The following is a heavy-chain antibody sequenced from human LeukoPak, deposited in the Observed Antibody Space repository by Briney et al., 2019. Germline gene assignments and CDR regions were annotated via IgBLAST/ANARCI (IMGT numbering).Heavy chain of an antibody. J-gene: IGHJ3*02. CDR3: AKGYSGYDYAFDI. CDR1: GLTFSSYW. V-gene: IGHV3-7*01. Sequence: GGSLRLSCAASGLTFSSYWMSWVRQAPGKGLEWVANIRQDGNEKYYVDSVKGRFTISRDNAKNSLYLQMNSLRDEDTAVYYCAKGYSGYDYAFDIWGQGTMVTVSS. D-gene: IGHD5-12*01. CDR2: IRQDGNEK.